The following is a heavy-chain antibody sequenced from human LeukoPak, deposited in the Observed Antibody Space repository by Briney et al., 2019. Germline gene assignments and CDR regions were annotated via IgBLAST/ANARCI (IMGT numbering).Heavy chain of an antibody. D-gene: IGHD1-26*01. V-gene: IGHV3-74*01. CDR1: GFTFSSNW. CDR2: INEDGSTT. CDR3: VRDMGGRSGH. Sequence: GGSLRLSCAASGFTFSSNWMHWVRQAPGKGLVWVSRINEDGSTTNYADSVKGRSTIFRDNAKNTLYLQMNSLRAEDTAVYYCVRDMGGRSGHWGQGTLVTVSS. J-gene: IGHJ4*02.